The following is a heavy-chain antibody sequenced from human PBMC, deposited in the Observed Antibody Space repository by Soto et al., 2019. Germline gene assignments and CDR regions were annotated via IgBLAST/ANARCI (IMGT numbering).Heavy chain of an antibody. D-gene: IGHD3-10*01. J-gene: IGHJ4*02. V-gene: IGHV4-30-2*01. Sequence: QLQLQESGSGLVKPSQTLSLTCAVSGGSISSGGYSWSWIRQPPGKGLEWIGYIYHSGSTYYNPCLKSRVTISVDRSKHQFSLKLSAVTAADTAVYYCVRARSGSYCWVEAFDYWGQGTLVTVSS. CDR1: GGSISSGGYS. CDR2: IYHSGST. CDR3: VRARSGSYCWVEAFDY.